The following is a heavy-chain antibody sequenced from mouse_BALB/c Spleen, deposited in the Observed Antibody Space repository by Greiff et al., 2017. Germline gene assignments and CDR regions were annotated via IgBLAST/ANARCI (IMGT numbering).Heavy chain of an antibody. CDR2: IRSKSNNYAA. CDR3: VRHPSSLLYENAMDY. D-gene: IGHD2-12*01. CDR1: GFTFNTYA. V-gene: IGHV10-1*02. J-gene: IGHJ4*01. Sequence: DAGGGLVQPKGSLKLSCAASGFTFNTYAMNWVRQAPGKGLEWVARIRSKSNNYAAYYADSVKDRFTISRDDSQSMLYLQMNNLKTEDTAMYYCVRHPSSLLYENAMDYWGQGTSVTVSS.